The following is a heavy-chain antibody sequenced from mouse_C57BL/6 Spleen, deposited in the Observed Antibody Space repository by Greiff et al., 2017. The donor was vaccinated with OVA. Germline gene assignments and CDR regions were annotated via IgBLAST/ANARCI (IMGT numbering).Heavy chain of an antibody. D-gene: IGHD1-1*01. V-gene: IGHV1-53*01. CDR3: ARKDYGLGYFDV. CDR1: GYTFTSYW. CDR2: INPSNGGT. J-gene: IGHJ1*03. Sequence: QVQLQQPGPELVKPGASVKLSCKASGYTFTSYWMHWVKQRPGQGLEWIGNINPSNGGTNYNEKFKSKATLTVDKSSSTAYMQLSSLTSEDSAVYYCARKDYGLGYFDVWGTGTTVTVSS.